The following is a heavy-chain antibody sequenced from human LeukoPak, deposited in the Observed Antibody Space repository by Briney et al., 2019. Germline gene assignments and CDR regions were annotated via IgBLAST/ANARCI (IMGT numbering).Heavy chain of an antibody. CDR3: ARANTAMSV. D-gene: IGHD5-18*01. CDR2: FSSTGST. CDR1: GGSFSGYY. V-gene: IGHV4-59*01. Sequence: SETLSLTCAVYGGSFSGYYWSWIRQPPGKGLELIAYFSSTGSTNYNPSLKSRVTISVDTSKNQFSLKLSSVTAADTAVYYCARANTAMSVWGQGTLVTVSS. J-gene: IGHJ4*02.